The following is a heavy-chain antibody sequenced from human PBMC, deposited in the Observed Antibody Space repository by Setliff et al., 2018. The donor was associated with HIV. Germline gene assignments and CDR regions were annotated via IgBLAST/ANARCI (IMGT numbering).Heavy chain of an antibody. V-gene: IGHV1-3*01. D-gene: IGHD6-13*01. CDR3: ARDGAAGTYDY. CDR2: INAGNGNT. J-gene: IGHJ4*02. CDR1: GYAFTNYA. Sequence: WASVKVSCKASGYAFTNYAIHWVRQVPGQRLEWMGWINAGNGNTKYSQKFQGRVTITRDTSASTAYMELSSLRSEDTAVYYCARDGAAGTYDYWGQGTLVTVSS.